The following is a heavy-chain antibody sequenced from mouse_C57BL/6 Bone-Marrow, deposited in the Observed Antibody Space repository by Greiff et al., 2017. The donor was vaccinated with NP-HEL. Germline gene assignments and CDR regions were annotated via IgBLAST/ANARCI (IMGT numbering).Heavy chain of an antibody. Sequence: EVQLQQSGAELVRPGASVKLSCTASGFNFKDYYMPWVKQRPEQGLEWIGRIDPEDGDPEYAPNFQGPAIMTAAPSHNTPYLQLSSLTSEDTAVYYCTTDYDDYYDYWGQGTTLTVSS. CDR3: TTDYDDYYDY. D-gene: IGHD2-3*01. J-gene: IGHJ2*01. V-gene: IGHV14-1*01. CDR1: GFNFKDYY. CDR2: IDPEDGDP.